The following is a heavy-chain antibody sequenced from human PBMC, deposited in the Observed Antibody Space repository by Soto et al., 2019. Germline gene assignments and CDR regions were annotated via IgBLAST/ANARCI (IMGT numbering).Heavy chain of an antibody. CDR1: GGSISSGDYY. CDR2: IYYSGST. D-gene: IGHD3-22*01. Sequence: SETLSLTCTVSGGSISSGDYYWSWIRQPPGKGLEWIGYIYYSGSTCYNPSLKSRVTISVDTSKNQFSLKLSSVTAADTAVYYCARAVWSMGSSGNRYNWFDPWGQGTLVTVSS. V-gene: IGHV4-30-4*01. CDR3: ARAVWSMGSSGNRYNWFDP. J-gene: IGHJ5*02.